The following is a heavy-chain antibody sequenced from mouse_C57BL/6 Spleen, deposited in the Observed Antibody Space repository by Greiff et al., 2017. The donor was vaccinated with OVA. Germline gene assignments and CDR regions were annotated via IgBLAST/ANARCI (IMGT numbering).Heavy chain of an antibody. CDR3: ARSRDGYYDYFDY. CDR2: IHPNSGST. CDR1: GYTFTSYW. Sequence: QVQLQQPGTELVKPGASVKLSCKASGYTFTSYWMHWVKQRPGQGLEWIGMIHPNSGSTNYNEKFKSKATLTVDKSSSTAYMQLSSLTSEDSAVYYCARSRDGYYDYFDYWGQGTTLTVSS. D-gene: IGHD2-3*01. V-gene: IGHV1-64*01. J-gene: IGHJ2*01.